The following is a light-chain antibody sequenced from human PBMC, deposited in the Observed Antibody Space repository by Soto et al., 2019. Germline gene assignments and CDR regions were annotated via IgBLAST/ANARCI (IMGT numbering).Light chain of an antibody. V-gene: IGLV2-14*01. CDR3: SSYTNINTRPCV. CDR1: SGDVGSYNR. Sequence: QSALTQPASVSGSSGQSITISCTGTSGDVGSYNRVSWYQQHPGKAPKLIIYEVTDRPSGVSNRFSGSKSGNTASLTISGLQAEDEAEYYCSSYTNINTRPCVFGTGTKVTVL. CDR2: EVT. J-gene: IGLJ1*01.